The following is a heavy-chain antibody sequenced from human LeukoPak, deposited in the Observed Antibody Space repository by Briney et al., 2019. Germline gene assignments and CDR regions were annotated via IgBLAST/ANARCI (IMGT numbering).Heavy chain of an antibody. Sequence: TGGSLRLSCAASDFTFSSYGMHWVRQAPGKGLEWVAVISYDGSNKNYADSVKGRFTISRDNSKNTLYLQMNSLRAEDTAVYYCAKTGIVGPTYYFDYWGQGTLVTVSS. CDR1: DFTFSSYG. J-gene: IGHJ4*02. D-gene: IGHD1-26*01. CDR3: AKTGIVGPTYYFDY. CDR2: ISYDGSNK. V-gene: IGHV3-30*18.